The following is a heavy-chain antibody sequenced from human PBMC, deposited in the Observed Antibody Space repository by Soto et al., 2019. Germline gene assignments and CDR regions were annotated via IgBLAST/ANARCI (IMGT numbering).Heavy chain of an antibody. J-gene: IGHJ4*02. Sequence: EVQLVESGGGLLQPGGSLRLSCVVSGFTFSDYWMYWVRQASGKGLVWASRINTDGSTTNYEDSVKGRFTISRDNAKNTLYLQMNSLRAEDTAVYYCARASMGTLEYWGQGTRVIVSS. D-gene: IGHD7-27*01. CDR3: ARASMGTLEY. V-gene: IGHV3-74*01. CDR1: GFTFSDYW. CDR2: INTDGSTT.